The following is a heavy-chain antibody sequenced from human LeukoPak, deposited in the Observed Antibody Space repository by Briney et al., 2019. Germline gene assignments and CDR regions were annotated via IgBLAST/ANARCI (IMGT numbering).Heavy chain of an antibody. CDR2: IYHSGST. V-gene: IGHV4-4*02. D-gene: IGHD3-3*01. Sequence: SETLSLTCAVSGGSISSSNWWSWVRQPPGKGLEWIGEIYHSGSTNYNPSLKSRVTISVDKSKNQFSLKLSSVTAADTAVYYCARDRRWYDFWSGWYYYGMDVWGQGTTVTVSS. CDR3: ARDRRWYDFWSGWYYYGMDV. CDR1: GGSISSSNW. J-gene: IGHJ6*02.